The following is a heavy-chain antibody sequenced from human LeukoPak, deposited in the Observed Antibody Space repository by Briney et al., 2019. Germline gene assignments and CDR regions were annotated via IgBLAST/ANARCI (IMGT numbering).Heavy chain of an antibody. D-gene: IGHD3-22*01. V-gene: IGHV4-59*08. CDR3: ARHYYDRSDSYSFDY. J-gene: IGHJ4*02. CDR1: GGSISGYY. Sequence: SETLSLTCTVSGGSISGYYWSWIRQPPGKGMEWIGSIFSSGSTNYNPSLKSRVTISEDTSVNQFSLKLSSVTAADTAVYYCARHYYDRSDSYSFDYWGQGTLVTVSS. CDR2: IFSSGST.